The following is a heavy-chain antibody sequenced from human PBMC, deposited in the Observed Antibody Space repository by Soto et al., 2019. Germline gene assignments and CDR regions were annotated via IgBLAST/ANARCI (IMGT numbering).Heavy chain of an antibody. CDR1: GYTFTSYA. V-gene: IGHV1-3*05. Sequence: QVQLVQSGAXEKKPXXSXXVSCKASGYTFTSYAMHWVRQAPGQRLEWMGWINAGNGNTKYSQKFQGRVTITRDTSASTAYMELSSLRSEDTAVYYCARGITLPTPLDYWGQGTLVTVSS. J-gene: IGHJ4*02. CDR3: ARGITLPTPLDY. CDR2: INAGNGNT. D-gene: IGHD1-20*01.